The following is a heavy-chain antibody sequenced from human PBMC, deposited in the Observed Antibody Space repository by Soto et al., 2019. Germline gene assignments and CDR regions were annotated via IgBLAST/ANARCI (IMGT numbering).Heavy chain of an antibody. V-gene: IGHV2-70*01. Sequence: PTLVNPTQTLTLTCTFSGFSLSTSGMCVSWIRQPPGKALEWLALIDWDDDKYYSTSLKTRLTISKGTSKNQVVLTMTNMDPVDTATYYCARGSVAGPTYYYYGMDGWGQGTKVTVSS. CDR3: ARGSVAGPTYYYYGMDG. CDR1: GFSLSTSGMC. D-gene: IGHD6-19*01. J-gene: IGHJ6*02. CDR2: IDWDDDK.